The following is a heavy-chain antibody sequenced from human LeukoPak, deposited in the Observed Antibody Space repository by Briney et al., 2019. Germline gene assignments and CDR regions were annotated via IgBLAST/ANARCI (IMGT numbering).Heavy chain of an antibody. V-gene: IGHV3-23*01. Sequence: GGSLRLSCTAPGFTFSSYAMSWVRQAPGKGLEWVSALSGSGGNTYYADSVKGRFTTSRDNSKNTLYLQMNSLRAEDTAKYYCAKVASLCTSTSCVRGGFDYWGQGTLVTVSS. CDR1: GFTFSSYA. J-gene: IGHJ4*02. D-gene: IGHD2-2*01. CDR2: LSGSGGNT. CDR3: AKVASLCTSTSCVRGGFDY.